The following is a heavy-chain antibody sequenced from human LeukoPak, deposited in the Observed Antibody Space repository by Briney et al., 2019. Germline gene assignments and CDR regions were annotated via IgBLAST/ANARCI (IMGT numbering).Heavy chain of an antibody. CDR3: AKDHTYYYDSSGYLPLGY. CDR2: IRYDGSNK. CDR1: VFTFSSYG. J-gene: IGHJ4*02. V-gene: IGHV3-30*02. Sequence: PGGSVTLPCAACVFTFSSYGMHWVRQAPGKGLEWVAFIRYDGSNKYYADSVKGRFTISRDNSKNTLYLQMNSLRAEDTAVYYCAKDHTYYYDSSGYLPLGYWGQGTLVTVSS. D-gene: IGHD3-22*01.